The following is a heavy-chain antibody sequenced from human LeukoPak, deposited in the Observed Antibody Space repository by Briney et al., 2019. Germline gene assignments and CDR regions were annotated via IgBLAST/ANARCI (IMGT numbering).Heavy chain of an antibody. CDR1: GDSVSRKSAA. CDR3: VRVQFERQMEHFHH. J-gene: IGHJ4*02. D-gene: IGHD1/OR15-1a*01. Sequence: SQTLSLTCAISGDSVSRKSAAWNWIRQSPSRGLEWLGRTYYRSKWYDDYAVSVKSRITINPDTSKNQFSLHLNSVTPEDTAVYYCVRVQFERQMEHFHHWGQGTLVTVSS. CDR2: TYYRSKWYD. V-gene: IGHV6-1*01.